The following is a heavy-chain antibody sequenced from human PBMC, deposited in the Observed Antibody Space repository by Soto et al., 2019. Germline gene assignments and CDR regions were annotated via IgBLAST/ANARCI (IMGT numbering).Heavy chain of an antibody. CDR1: GFTFSSFA. J-gene: IGHJ6*03. CDR2: ITGSTGTT. CDR3: AKDTSSSPYYMDV. Sequence: GGSLRLSCAASGFTFSSFAMSWVRHAPGKGLEWVSEITGSTGTTYYADSVKGRFIISRDNSKNTVHLQMNSLRVEDTAVYYCAKDTSSSPYYMDVWGQGTTVTVSS. D-gene: IGHD2-2*01. V-gene: IGHV3-23*01.